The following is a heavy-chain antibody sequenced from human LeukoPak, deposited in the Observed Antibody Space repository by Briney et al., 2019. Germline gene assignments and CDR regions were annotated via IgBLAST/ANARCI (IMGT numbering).Heavy chain of an antibody. CDR3: ARYASGSYFRGIDY. CDR2: INHSGST. Sequence: PSETLSLTCTVSGGSISSYYWSWIRQPPGKGLEWIGEINHSGSTNYNPSLKSRVTISVDTSKNQFSLKLNSVTAADTAVYYCARYASGSYFRGIDYWGQGTLVTVSS. V-gene: IGHV4-34*01. D-gene: IGHD1-26*01. J-gene: IGHJ4*02. CDR1: GGSISSYY.